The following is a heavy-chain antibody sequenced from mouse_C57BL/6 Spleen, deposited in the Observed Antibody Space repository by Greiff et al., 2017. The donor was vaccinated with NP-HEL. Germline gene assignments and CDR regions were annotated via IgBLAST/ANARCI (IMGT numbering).Heavy chain of an antibody. CDR2: ISNGGGST. J-gene: IGHJ4*01. Sequence: EVQRVESGGGLVQPGGSLKLSCAASGFTFSDYYMYWVRQTPEKRLEWVAYISNGGGSTYYPDTVKGRFTISRDNAKNTLYLQMSRLKSEDTAMYYCASYPMDYWGQGTSVTVSS. CDR1: GFTFSDYY. V-gene: IGHV5-12*01. CDR3: ASYPMDY.